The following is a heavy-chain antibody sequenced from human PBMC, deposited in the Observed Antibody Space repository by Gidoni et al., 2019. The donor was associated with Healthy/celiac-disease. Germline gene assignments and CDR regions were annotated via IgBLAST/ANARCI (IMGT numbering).Heavy chain of an antibody. CDR3: ARDYGGNFNFDY. V-gene: IGHV4-59*01. CDR1: GGSISSYY. J-gene: IGHJ4*02. D-gene: IGHD4-17*01. Sequence: QVQLQESGPGLVKPSETLSLTCTVSGGSISSYYWSWIRQPPGKGLEWIGYIYYSGSTNYNPSLKSRVTISVDTSKNQFSLKLSSVTAADTAVYYCARDYGGNFNFDYWGQGTLVTVSS. CDR2: IYYSGST.